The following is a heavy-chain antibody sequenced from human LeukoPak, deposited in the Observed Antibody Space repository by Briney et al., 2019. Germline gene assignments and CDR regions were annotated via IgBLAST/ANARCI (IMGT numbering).Heavy chain of an antibody. V-gene: IGHV3-33*08. CDR1: GFNFSNYA. CDR2: IWYDGSNK. D-gene: IGHD6-19*01. Sequence: GSLRLSCAASGFNFSNYALHWVRQAPGKGLEWVAVIWYDGSNKYYADSVKGRVAISRDNSKNAVYLQMNSLRVEDTAVYYCARDWWRSGWYGAVDSWGQGTLVTVSS. J-gene: IGHJ4*02. CDR3: ARDWWRSGWYGAVDS.